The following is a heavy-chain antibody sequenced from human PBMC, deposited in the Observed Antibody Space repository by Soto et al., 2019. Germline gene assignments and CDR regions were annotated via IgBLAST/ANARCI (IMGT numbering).Heavy chain of an antibody. CDR3: ARLDLGGPSVTTWYPDDY. Sequence: SVKVSCQASGGTFSSYTISWVRQAPGQGLEWMGRIIPILGIANYAQKFQGRVTITADKSTSTAYMELSSLRSEDTAVYYCARLDLGGPSVTTWYPDDYWGQGTLVT. CDR2: IIPILGIA. J-gene: IGHJ4*02. CDR1: GGTFSSYT. V-gene: IGHV1-69*02. D-gene: IGHD4-4*01.